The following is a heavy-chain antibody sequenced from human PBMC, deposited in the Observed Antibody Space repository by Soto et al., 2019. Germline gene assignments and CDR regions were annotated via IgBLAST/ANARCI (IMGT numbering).Heavy chain of an antibody. V-gene: IGHV1-2*04. CDR1: GYTFTGYY. CDR2: INPNSGGT. D-gene: IGHD6-19*01. Sequence: GASVKVSCKASGYTFTGYYMHWVRQAPGQGLEWMGWINPNSGGTNYAQTFQGWVTMTRDTSISTAYMELSRLRSNDTAVYYCARDLAVAGTLGFDYWGQGTLVTVPS. J-gene: IGHJ4*02. CDR3: ARDLAVAGTLGFDY.